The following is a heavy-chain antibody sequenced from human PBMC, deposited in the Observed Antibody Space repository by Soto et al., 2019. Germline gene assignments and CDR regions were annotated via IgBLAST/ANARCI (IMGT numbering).Heavy chain of an antibody. Sequence: PGESLKISCKASGFNFTSSWIGWVRQMPGKGLKWMGIIYPGDSDTIYSPSFQGQVTISADKSISTAYMQWSSLRASDTAMYYCARDSLQHHTIDYWGQGTLVTVSS. D-gene: IGHD4-4*01. CDR3: ARDSLQHHTIDY. V-gene: IGHV5-51*01. J-gene: IGHJ4*02. CDR2: IYPGDSDT. CDR1: GFNFTSSW.